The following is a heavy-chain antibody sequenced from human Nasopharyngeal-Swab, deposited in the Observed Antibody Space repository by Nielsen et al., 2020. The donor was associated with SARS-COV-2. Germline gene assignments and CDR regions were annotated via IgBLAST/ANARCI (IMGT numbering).Heavy chain of an antibody. V-gene: IGHV3-30*04. CDR2: ISYDGSNK. Sequence: GGSLRLSCAASGFTFSSYAMHWVRQAPGKGLEWVAVISYDGSNKYYADSVKGRFTISRDNSKNTLYLQMNSLRAEDTAEYYCAKDGLRGGMITFGEVIEYYLDFWGQGTLVTVSS. CDR1: GFTFSSYA. D-gene: IGHD3-16*02. CDR3: AKDGLRGGMITFGEVIEYYLDF. J-gene: IGHJ4*02.